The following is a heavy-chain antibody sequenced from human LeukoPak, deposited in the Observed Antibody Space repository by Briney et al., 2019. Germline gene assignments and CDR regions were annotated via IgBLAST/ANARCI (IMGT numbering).Heavy chain of an antibody. CDR3: ARDLNREAPSYYMDG. CDR1: GYTFTNYD. D-gene: IGHD1-14*01. CDR2: INPNSGGT. V-gene: IGHV1-2*02. J-gene: IGHJ6*03. Sequence: ASMKVSCKASGYTFTNYDINWVRQAPGQGLEWMGWINPNSGGTNYAQKFQGRVTMTRDTSISTAYMELSRLRSDDTAVYYCARDLNREAPSYYMDGWGKGTTVTVSS.